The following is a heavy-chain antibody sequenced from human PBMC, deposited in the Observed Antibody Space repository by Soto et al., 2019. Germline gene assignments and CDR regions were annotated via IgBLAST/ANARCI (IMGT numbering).Heavy chain of an antibody. CDR3: ARDPGFCTGGACRWFDP. V-gene: IGHV3-7*03. Sequence: GGSLRLSCVASEFTFSNYWMSWVRQAPGKGLEWVANIKQDGSEKYYADSVKGRFTISRDNAKNSPSLQMNSLRAEDTAMYFCARDPGFCTGGACRWFDPWGRGTLVTVSS. J-gene: IGHJ5*02. CDR2: IKQDGSEK. CDR1: EFTFSNYW. D-gene: IGHD2-8*02.